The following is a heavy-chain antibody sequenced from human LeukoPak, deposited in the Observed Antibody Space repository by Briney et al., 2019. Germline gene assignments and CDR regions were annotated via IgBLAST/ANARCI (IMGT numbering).Heavy chain of an antibody. D-gene: IGHD3-3*01. CDR1: GFTFSSYA. CDR2: ISGSGGST. CDR3: ARDPDDFWSGYYTMGGFDY. J-gene: IGHJ4*02. V-gene: IGHV3-23*01. Sequence: PGGSLRLSCAASGFTFSSYAMSWVRQAPGKGLEWVSAISGSGGSTYYADSVKGRFTISRDNAKNSLYLQMNSLRAEDTAVYYCARDPDDFWSGYYTMGGFDYWGQGTLVTVSS.